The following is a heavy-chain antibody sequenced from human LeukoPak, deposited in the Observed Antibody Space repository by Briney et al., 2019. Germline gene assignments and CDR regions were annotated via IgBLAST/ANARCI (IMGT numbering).Heavy chain of an antibody. CDR3: ARDKGIAAAGYYYYYMDV. J-gene: IGHJ6*03. Sequence: GGSLRVSCAASGFTFNSYWMSWVRQAPGKGLEWVANIKQDGSEKYYVDSVKGRCTISRDKAKNSLYLQMNSLRAEDTAVYYCARDKGIAAAGYYYYYMDVWGKGTTVTVSS. CDR2: IKQDGSEK. V-gene: IGHV3-7*01. D-gene: IGHD6-13*01. CDR1: GFTFNSYW.